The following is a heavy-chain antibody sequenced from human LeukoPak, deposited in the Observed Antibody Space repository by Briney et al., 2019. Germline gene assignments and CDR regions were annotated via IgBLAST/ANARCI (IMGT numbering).Heavy chain of an antibody. Sequence: PGGSLRLSCAASGFTFSSYSMNWVRQAPGKGLEWVSSISSSGSYIYYADSVKGRFTISRDHAKISLDLQMNSLRADDTAVYYCARDYYGDYVFDYWGQGALVTVSS. CDR1: GFTFSSYS. D-gene: IGHD4-17*01. J-gene: IGHJ4*02. V-gene: IGHV3-21*01. CDR3: ARDYYGDYVFDY. CDR2: ISSSGSYI.